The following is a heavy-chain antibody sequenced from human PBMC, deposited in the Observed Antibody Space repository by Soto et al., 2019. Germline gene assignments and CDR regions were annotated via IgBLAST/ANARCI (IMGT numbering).Heavy chain of an antibody. CDR2: ISAYDGNT. V-gene: IGHV1-18*01. CDR1: GYTFTSYG. Sequence: ASVKVSCKASGYTFTSYGISWVRQAPGQGLEWMGWISAYDGNTNYAQKLQGRVTMTTDTSTSTAYMELSSLRSEDTAVYYCERFEGYYYGMAVWGQRTTVTASS. J-gene: IGHJ6*02. CDR3: ERFEGYYYGMAV.